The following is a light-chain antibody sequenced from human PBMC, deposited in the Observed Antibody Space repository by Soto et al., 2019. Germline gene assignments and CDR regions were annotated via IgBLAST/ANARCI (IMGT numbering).Light chain of an antibody. CDR1: QSVSSSY. Sequence: EIGLTQSPGTLSLSPGERATLSCRASQSVSSSYLAWYQQKPGQAPRLLIYGASSRATGIPDRFSGSGSGTDFTLTISRLEPEDFAVYYCQQYGSSRPITFGQGTRLEIK. CDR2: GAS. CDR3: QQYGSSRPIT. J-gene: IGKJ5*01. V-gene: IGKV3-20*01.